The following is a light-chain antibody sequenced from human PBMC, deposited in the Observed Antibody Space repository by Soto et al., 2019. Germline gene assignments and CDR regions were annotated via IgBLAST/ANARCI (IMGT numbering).Light chain of an antibody. J-gene: IGKJ4*01. CDR1: QHVNSNY. CDR3: QHYDNLPLT. V-gene: IGKV3-20*01. CDR2: GAS. Sequence: EIVLTQSPGTLSLSPGERATLSCRASQHVNSNYLAWYQQEPGHPPSLRIYGASSRATGIPDRFSGSESGTYFTLTISRLEPEDLAVYYWQHYDNLPLTFGGGTKVEIK.